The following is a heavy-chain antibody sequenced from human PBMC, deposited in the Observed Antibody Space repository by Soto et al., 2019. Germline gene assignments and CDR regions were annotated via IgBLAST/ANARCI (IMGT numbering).Heavy chain of an antibody. V-gene: IGHV4-30-4*01. CDR1: GGSISSGDYY. CDR2: IYYSGST. D-gene: IGHD3-10*01. Sequence: QVQLQESGPGLVKPSQTLSLTCTVSGGSISSGDYYWGWIRQPPGKGLGWIGYIYYSGSTYYNPSLKSRVTISVDTSKNQFLLKLSSVTAADRAVYYCARWWFGEFFDVWGQGPLVNVSS. J-gene: IGHJ4*02. CDR3: ARWWFGEFFDV.